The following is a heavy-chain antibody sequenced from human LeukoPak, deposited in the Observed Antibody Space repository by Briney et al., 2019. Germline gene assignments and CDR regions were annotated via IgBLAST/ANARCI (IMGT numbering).Heavy chain of an antibody. D-gene: IGHD5-18*01. CDR3: ARLNVAGNTAMVTMAPARDY. J-gene: IGHJ4*02. CDR1: GGSISSSSYY. Sequence: SETLSLTCTVSGGSISSSSYYWGWIRQPPGKGLEWIGNIYYSGSTNYNPSLKSRVTISVDTSKNQFSLKLSSVTAADTAVYYCARLNVAGNTAMVTMAPARDYWGQGTLVTVSS. CDR2: IYYSGST. V-gene: IGHV4-39*07.